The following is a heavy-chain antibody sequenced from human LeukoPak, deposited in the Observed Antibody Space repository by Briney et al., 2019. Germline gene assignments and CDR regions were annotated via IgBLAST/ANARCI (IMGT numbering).Heavy chain of an antibody. J-gene: IGHJ5*02. CDR3: ARGIRGSSWYYLSDP. CDR1: GLTFSDYY. D-gene: IGHD6-13*01. CDR2: ISSSGSTI. Sequence: GGSLRLSCAASGLTFSDYYMSWIRQAPGKGLEWVSYISSSGSTIYYADSVKGRFTISGDNAKNSLYLQMNSLRAEDTAVYYCARGIRGSSWYYLSDPWGQGTLVTVSS. V-gene: IGHV3-11*01.